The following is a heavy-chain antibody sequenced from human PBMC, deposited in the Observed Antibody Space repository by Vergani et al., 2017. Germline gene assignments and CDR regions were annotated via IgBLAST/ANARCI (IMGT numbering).Heavy chain of an antibody. J-gene: IGHJ6*03. CDR3: ARGFVTRVATLDDYDMGV. D-gene: IGHD1-1*01. CDR2: ISYDGNKK. Sequence: QVQLVESGGGEVQPGRSLRLSCSAAGFPFSDYGVHWVRQAPGKGLEWVSVISYDGNKKNYADSVKGRFTISRDNSKNTLYLEMNALRAEDTAVYYCARGFVTRVATLDDYDMGVWGKGTTVTVSS. V-gene: IGHV3-30*03. CDR1: GFPFSDYG.